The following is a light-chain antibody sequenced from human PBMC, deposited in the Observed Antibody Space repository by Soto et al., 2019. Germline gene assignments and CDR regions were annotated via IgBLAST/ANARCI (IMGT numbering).Light chain of an antibody. CDR3: QQYQNWPLIT. CDR2: GAS. J-gene: IGKJ5*01. Sequence: EIVMTQSPATLSLSPGERTTLSCRASQSVRSSLAWYQQKPGQAPRLLIYGASTRATGIPDRFSGSGSGTEFTLTISSLQSEDFADYYRQQYQNWPLITFGQGTRLEIK. V-gene: IGKV3-15*01. CDR1: QSVRSS.